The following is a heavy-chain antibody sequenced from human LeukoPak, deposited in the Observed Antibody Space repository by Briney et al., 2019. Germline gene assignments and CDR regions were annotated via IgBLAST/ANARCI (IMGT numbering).Heavy chain of an antibody. D-gene: IGHD2-2*01. V-gene: IGHV4-34*01. CDR1: GGSFSGYY. CDR2: INHSGST. J-gene: IGHJ3*02. Sequence: SETLSPTCAVYGGSFSGYYWSWIRQPPGKGLEWIGEINHSGSTNYNPSLKSRVTISVDTSKNQFSLKLSSVTAADTAVYYCARGVPATAFDIWGQGTMVTVSS. CDR3: ARGVPATAFDI.